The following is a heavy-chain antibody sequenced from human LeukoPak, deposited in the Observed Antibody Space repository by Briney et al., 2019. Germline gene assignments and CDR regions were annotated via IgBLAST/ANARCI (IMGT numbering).Heavy chain of an antibody. CDR1: GFTFSSYA. Sequence: GGSLRLSCAASGFTFSSYAMSWVRQAPGKGLEWVSAISDSGGSTYYADSVKGRFTISRDNSKNTLYLQMNSLRAEDTAVYYCAKDQVGMVRGAIDYWGQGALVTVSS. CDR2: ISDSGGST. D-gene: IGHD3-10*01. CDR3: AKDQVGMVRGAIDY. J-gene: IGHJ4*02. V-gene: IGHV3-23*01.